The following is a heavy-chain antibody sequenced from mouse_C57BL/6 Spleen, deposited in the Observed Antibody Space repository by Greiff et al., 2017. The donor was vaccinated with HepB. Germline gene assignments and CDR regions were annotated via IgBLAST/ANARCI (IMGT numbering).Heavy chain of an antibody. CDR3: ASTVVARDY. CDR2: ISYDGSN. CDR1: GYSITSGYY. D-gene: IGHD1-1*01. Sequence: EVKLMESGPGLVKPSQSLSLTCSVTGYSITSGYYWNWIRQFPGNKLEWMGYISYDGSNNYNPSLKNRISITRDTSKNQFFLKLNSVTTEDTATYYCASTVVARDYWGQGTSVTVSS. J-gene: IGHJ4*01. V-gene: IGHV3-6*01.